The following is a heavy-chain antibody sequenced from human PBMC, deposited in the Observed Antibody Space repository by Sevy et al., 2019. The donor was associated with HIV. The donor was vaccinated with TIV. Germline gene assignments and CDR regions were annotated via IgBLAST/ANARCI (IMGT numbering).Heavy chain of an antibody. CDR2: IQQDGSKK. J-gene: IGHJ4*02. CDR1: GFTFSSYC. V-gene: IGHV3-7*01. Sequence: GGSLRLSCAASGFTFSSYCMTWVRQAPGTGLEWVANIQQDGSKKYYGNSVKGRFTISRDNAKNSVYLQMNSLGAEDTAIYYCARSIAAIGPDYWGQGTLVTVSS. CDR3: ARSIAAIGPDY. D-gene: IGHD6-13*01.